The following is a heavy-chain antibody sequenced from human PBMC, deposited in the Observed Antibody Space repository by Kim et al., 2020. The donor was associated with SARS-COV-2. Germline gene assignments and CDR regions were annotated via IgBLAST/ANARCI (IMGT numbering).Heavy chain of an antibody. CDR3: TTDPYYWSAFDI. D-gene: IGHD1-20*01. J-gene: IGHJ3*02. V-gene: IGHV3-15*01. CDR2: IKSKTDGGTT. Sequence: GGSLRLSCAASGFTFSNAWMSWVRQAPGKGLEWVGRIKSKTDGGTTDYAAPVKGRFTISRDDSKNTLYLQMNSLKTEDTAVYYCTTDPYYWSAFDIWGQGTMVTVSS. CDR1: GFTFSNAW.